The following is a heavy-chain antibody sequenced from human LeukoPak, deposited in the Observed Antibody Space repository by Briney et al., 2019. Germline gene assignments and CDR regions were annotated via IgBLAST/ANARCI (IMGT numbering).Heavy chain of an antibody. Sequence: SETLSLTCAVYGGSFSGYYWSWIRQPPGKGLEWIGEINHSGSTNYNPSLKSRVTISVDTSKNQFSLKLSSVTAADTAVYYCARARMNYYAARRNRNDAFDIWGQGTMVTVSS. D-gene: IGHD3-10*01. CDR2: INHSGST. V-gene: IGHV4-34*01. J-gene: IGHJ3*02. CDR3: ARARMNYYAARRNRNDAFDI. CDR1: GGSFSGYY.